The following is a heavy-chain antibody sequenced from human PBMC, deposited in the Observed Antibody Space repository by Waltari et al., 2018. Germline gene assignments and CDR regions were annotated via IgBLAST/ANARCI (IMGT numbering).Heavy chain of an antibody. D-gene: IGHD1-7*01. CDR1: GYTFTDYS. CDR3: AVLGTGTTGYYYMDV. Sequence: EVQLVQSGAAVMQPGTSVKISCKVSGYTFTDYSIHWVQQAPGKGLEWMGLVDPEYDRTVYAEKFQGRVTITADTSADTAYMELSSLRSDDTAVYYCAVLGTGTTGYYYMDVWGKGTTVTVSS. CDR2: VDPEYDRT. J-gene: IGHJ6*03. V-gene: IGHV1-69-2*01.